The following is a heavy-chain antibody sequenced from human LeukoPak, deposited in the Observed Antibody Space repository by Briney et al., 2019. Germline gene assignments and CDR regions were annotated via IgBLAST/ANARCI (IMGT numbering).Heavy chain of an antibody. Sequence: SETLSLTRAVSGYSISRGYYWGWIRQPPGKGLDWIGRIYHSGSTYYNPSLKSRVTISVDPSKNPFSLKLSSGTAADTAVYYCARVPDYDILTGYSANWFDPWGQRALVTVSS. CDR1: GYSISRGYY. V-gene: IGHV4-38-2*01. CDR3: ARVPDYDILTGYSANWFDP. J-gene: IGHJ5*02. CDR2: IYHSGST. D-gene: IGHD3-9*01.